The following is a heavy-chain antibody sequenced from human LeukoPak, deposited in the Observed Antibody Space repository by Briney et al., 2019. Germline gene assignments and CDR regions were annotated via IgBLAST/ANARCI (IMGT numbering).Heavy chain of an antibody. CDR3: AKDQLAKSFWSGTNFDY. V-gene: IGHV3-23*01. CDR1: GFTFSSYA. CDR2: ISGSGGST. D-gene: IGHD3-3*01. Sequence: GGSLRLSCAASGFTFSSYAMSWVRQAPGKGLEWVSAISGSGGSTYYAGSVKGRFTISRDNSKSTLYLQMNSLRAEDTAVYYCAKDQLAKSFWSGTNFDYWGQGTLVTVSS. J-gene: IGHJ4*02.